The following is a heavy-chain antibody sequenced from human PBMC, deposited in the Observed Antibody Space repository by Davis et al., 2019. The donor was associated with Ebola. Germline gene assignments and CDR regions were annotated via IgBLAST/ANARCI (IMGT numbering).Heavy chain of an antibody. CDR2: INHSGST. J-gene: IGHJ3*02. CDR3: AREDRRKPSFDI. V-gene: IGHV4-34*01. Sequence: PSETLSLTCAVYGGSFSGYYWSWIRQPPGKGLEWIGEINHSGSTNYNPSLKSRVTISVDTSKNQFSLKLSSVTAADTAVYYCAREDRRKPSFDIWGQGTMVTVSS. CDR1: GGSFSGYY. D-gene: IGHD2-15*01.